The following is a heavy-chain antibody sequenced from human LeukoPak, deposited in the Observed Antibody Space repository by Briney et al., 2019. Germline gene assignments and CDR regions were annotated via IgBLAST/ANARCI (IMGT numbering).Heavy chain of an antibody. CDR2: IIPIFGIA. J-gene: IGHJ6*02. Sequence: SVKVSCKASGGTFSSYAISWVRQAPGQGLEWMGRIIPIFGIANYAQKFQGRVTITADKSTSTAHMELSSLRSEDTAVYYCARGDYYYYYYGMDVWGQGTTVTVSS. D-gene: IGHD3-16*01. CDR1: GGTFSSYA. V-gene: IGHV1-69*04. CDR3: ARGDYYYYYYGMDV.